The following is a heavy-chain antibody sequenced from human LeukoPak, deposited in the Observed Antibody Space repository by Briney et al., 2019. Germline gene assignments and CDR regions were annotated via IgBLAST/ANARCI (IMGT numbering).Heavy chain of an antibody. Sequence: PAETLSLSCTVSGGSFSSYYWSWIRQPPGKGLEWIAYIYYSGSTNYNPYRTSRHTISLDTSNNQFSQKLRSVTAADTAVYYYVRAVGPVGGYDSPWGQGTLVTVSS. CDR3: VRAVGPVGGYDSP. D-gene: IGHD5-12*01. CDR1: GGSFSSYY. V-gene: IGHV4-59*01. CDR2: IYYSGST. J-gene: IGHJ5*02.